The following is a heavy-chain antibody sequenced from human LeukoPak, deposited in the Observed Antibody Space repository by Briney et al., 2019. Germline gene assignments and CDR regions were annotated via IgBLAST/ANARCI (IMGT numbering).Heavy chain of an antibody. CDR3: ASRYSGSSKFYYYGMDV. CDR2: IYSGGST. D-gene: IGHD1-26*01. V-gene: IGHV3-66*01. Sequence: GGSLRLSCAASGFTVSSNYMSWVRQAPGKGLEWVSVIYSGGSTYYADSVKGRFTISRDDSENTLYLQMNSLRAEDTAVYYCASRYSGSSKFYYYGMDVWGQGTTVTVSS. J-gene: IGHJ6*02. CDR1: GFTVSSNY.